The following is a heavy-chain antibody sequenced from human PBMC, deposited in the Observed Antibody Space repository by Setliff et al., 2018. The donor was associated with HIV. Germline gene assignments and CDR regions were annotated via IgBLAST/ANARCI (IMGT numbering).Heavy chain of an antibody. CDR3: ARGSGWYHYYMDV. J-gene: IGHJ6*03. V-gene: IGHV3-48*01. Sequence: GGSLRLSCAASGFTFSSYGMNWVRQAPGKGLEWVSYIGGSGSAIYYADSVKGRFTVSRDNAKNSLYMQMNHLRVEDAAVYYCARGSGWYHYYMDVWVRGTTVTVSS. CDR2: IGGSGSAI. D-gene: IGHD6-19*01. CDR1: GFTFSSYG.